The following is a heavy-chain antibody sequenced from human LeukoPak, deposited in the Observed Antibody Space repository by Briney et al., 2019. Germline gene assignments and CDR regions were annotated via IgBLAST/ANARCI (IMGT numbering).Heavy chain of an antibody. V-gene: IGHV4-34*01. CDR2: INHSGST. J-gene: IGHJ4*02. Sequence: SETLSLTCAVYGGSFSGYYWSWIRQPPGKGLEWIGEINHSGSTNYNPSPKSRVTISVDTSKNQFSLKLSSVTAADTAVYYCARGTLRLVRTSSPGNLDYWGQGTLVTVSS. CDR3: ARGTLRLVRTSSPGNLDY. CDR1: GGSFSGYY. D-gene: IGHD6-19*01.